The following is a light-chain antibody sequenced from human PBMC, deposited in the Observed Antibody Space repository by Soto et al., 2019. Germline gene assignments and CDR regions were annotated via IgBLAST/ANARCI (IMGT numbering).Light chain of an antibody. Sequence: EIVMTQSPATLSVSPGERATLSCRASQSVSSNLAWYQQKPGQAPRLLIYGASTRATGIPARFSGSGSGTEFTLTISSLQSEDFAVYYCQQYKNWPRTFGQGTKVYIK. V-gene: IGKV3-15*01. CDR2: GAS. J-gene: IGKJ1*01. CDR1: QSVSSN. CDR3: QQYKNWPRT.